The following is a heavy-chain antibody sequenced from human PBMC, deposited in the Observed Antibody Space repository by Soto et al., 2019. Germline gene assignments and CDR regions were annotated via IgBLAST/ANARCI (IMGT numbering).Heavy chain of an antibody. CDR1: GGSISSSNW. V-gene: IGHV4-4*02. CDR3: ARGYSSGWYPSYYYGTDV. Sequence: SETLSLTCAVSGGSISSSNWWSWVRQPPGKGLEWIGEIYHSGSTNYNPSLKSRVTISVDKSKNQFSLKLSSVTAADTAVYYCARGYSSGWYPSYYYGTDVWGQGTTVTVSS. J-gene: IGHJ6*02. D-gene: IGHD6-19*01. CDR2: IYHSGST.